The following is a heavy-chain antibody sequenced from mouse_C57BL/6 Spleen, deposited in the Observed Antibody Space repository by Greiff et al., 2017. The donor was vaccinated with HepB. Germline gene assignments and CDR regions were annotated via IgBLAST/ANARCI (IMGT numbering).Heavy chain of an antibody. J-gene: IGHJ2*01. CDR2: IYPGDGDT. CDR1: GYAFSSSW. CDR3: ARGPQRGMNLFDC. Sequence: QVQLQQSGPELVKPGASVKISCKASGYAFSSSWMNWVKQRPGKGLEWIGRIYPGDGDTNYNGKFKGKATLTADKSSSTADMQLSSLASEDSAVYFCARGPQRGMNLFDCCGQGTTLTVSS. V-gene: IGHV1-82*01.